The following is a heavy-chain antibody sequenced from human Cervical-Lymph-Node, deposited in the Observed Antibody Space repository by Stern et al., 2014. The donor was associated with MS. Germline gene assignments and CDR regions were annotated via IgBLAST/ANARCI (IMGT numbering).Heavy chain of an antibody. J-gene: IGHJ4*02. D-gene: IGHD3-10*01. Sequence: VQLLESGPGLVKPTQTLSLTCTVSGDSIYSGTYYWSWIRQSAGKGLEWIGRINVSGSTNSNPSLKSRLTMSIDTSKNQFSLRLSSVTAADTAVYYCARDRGVGGLFDYWGQGTLGIVSS. CDR3: ARDRGVGGLFDY. CDR2: INVSGST. CDR1: GDSIYSGTYY. V-gene: IGHV4-61*02.